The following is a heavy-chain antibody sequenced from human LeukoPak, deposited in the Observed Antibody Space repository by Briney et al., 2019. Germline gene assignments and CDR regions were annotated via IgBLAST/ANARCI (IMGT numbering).Heavy chain of an antibody. Sequence: PSETLSLTCAVYGGSFSGFCWSWIRQPPGKGLEWIGEINDSGSTNYNPSLKSRVTLSLDTSRKQFSLKLRSVTAADTAVYYCAKANEWFPLGYFDYWGQGTLVTVSS. V-gene: IGHV4-34*01. D-gene: IGHD3-3*01. CDR1: GGSFSGFC. J-gene: IGHJ4*02. CDR3: AKANEWFPLGYFDY. CDR2: INDSGST.